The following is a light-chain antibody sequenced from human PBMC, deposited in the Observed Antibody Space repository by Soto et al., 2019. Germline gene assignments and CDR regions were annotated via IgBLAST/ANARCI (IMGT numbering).Light chain of an antibody. CDR2: GAS. CDR3: QQYNNWPFT. V-gene: IGKV3-15*01. J-gene: IGKJ3*01. Sequence: EMVMTQSPATLSVSPGERATLSCRASQSVSSNLAWYQQKPGQAPRLLIYGASTRATGIPARFSGSGSGTEFTLTISSLQSEDFAFYYCQQYNNWPFTFGPGTKVDIK. CDR1: QSVSSN.